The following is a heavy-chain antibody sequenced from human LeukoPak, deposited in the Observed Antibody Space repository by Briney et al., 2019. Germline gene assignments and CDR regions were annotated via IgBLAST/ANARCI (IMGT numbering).Heavy chain of an antibody. V-gene: IGHV1-46*01. CDR3: AREFAYGIKAFDI. CDR2: INPTDGRT. CDR1: GYTFTSHY. D-gene: IGHD3-16*01. Sequence: ASVKVSCKASGYTFTSHYLHWVRQAPGQGLEWMGIINPTDGRTTYPQNFQGRITMTRDTSTSTVNMELISLRYEDTAVYYCAREFAYGIKAFDIWGQGTMVTVSS. J-gene: IGHJ3*02.